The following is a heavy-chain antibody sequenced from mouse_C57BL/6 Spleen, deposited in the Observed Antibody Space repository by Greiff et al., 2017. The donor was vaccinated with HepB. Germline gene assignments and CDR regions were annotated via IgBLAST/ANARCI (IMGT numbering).Heavy chain of an antibody. CDR3: AWGASYYSNYGYAMDY. D-gene: IGHD2-5*01. Sequence: QVQLQQSGAELVKPGASVKMSCKASGYTFTTYPIEWMKQNHGKSLEWIGNFHPYNDDTKYNEKFKGKATLTVEKSSSTVYLELSRLTSDDSAVYYCAWGASYYSNYGYAMDYWGQGTSVTVSS. J-gene: IGHJ4*01. CDR1: GYTFTTYP. V-gene: IGHV1-47*01. CDR2: FHPYNDDT.